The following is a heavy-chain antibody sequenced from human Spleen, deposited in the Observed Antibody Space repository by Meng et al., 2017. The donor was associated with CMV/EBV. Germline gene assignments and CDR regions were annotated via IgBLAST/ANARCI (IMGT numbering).Heavy chain of an antibody. J-gene: IGHJ4*02. CDR1: GFNFSSYG. D-gene: IGHD3-16*01. Sequence: QVQLVGSGGGVVQAWGSLRRSCAASGFNFSSYGMHWVRQAPGKGLEWVAFIRYDGSNKYYADSVKGRFTISRDNSKNTLYLQMNSLRAEDTAVYYCAKGGGLGFSIDYWGQGTLVTVSS. CDR3: AKGGGLGFSIDY. V-gene: IGHV3-30*02. CDR2: IRYDGSNK.